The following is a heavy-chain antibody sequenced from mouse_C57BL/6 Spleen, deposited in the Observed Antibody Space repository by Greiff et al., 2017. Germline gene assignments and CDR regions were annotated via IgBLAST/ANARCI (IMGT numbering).Heavy chain of an antibody. Sequence: QVQLQQSGAELVRPGASVKLSCKASGYTFTDYYINWVKQRPGQGLEWIARIYPGSGNTYYNEKFKGKATLTAEKSSSTAYMQLSSLTSEDSAVYFCARCDGYPFAYWGQGTLVTVSA. CDR1: GYTFTDYY. CDR2: IYPGSGNT. V-gene: IGHV1-76*01. D-gene: IGHD2-3*01. J-gene: IGHJ3*01. CDR3: ARCDGYPFAY.